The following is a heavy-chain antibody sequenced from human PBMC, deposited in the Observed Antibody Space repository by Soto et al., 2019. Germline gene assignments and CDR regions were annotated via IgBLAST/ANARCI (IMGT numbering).Heavy chain of an antibody. D-gene: IGHD6-13*01. CDR3: ARVSAYSSISYYDCTEV. CDR1: GLPFSSYA. V-gene: IGHV3-30*04. Sequence: SGRLSCAASGLPFSSYAMHWVRQAPGKGLEWVAVISCYGRNKYYADSVKGRFTISRDNSKNTLYLQMNSLRAEDTAVYYCARVSAYSSISYYDCTEVWDQRSTVIASS. CDR2: ISCYGRNK. J-gene: IGHJ6*02.